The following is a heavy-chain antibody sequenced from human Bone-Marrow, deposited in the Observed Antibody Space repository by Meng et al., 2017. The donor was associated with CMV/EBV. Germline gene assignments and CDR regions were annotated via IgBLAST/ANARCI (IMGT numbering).Heavy chain of an antibody. CDR2: ISSSGANT. CDR3: ARAPGSHIDY. V-gene: IGHV3-23*01. D-gene: IGHD3-10*01. J-gene: IGHJ4*02. CDR1: GFTFSNYA. Sequence: GESLKISCAASGFTFSNYAMNWVRQAPGKGLEWVSGISSSGANTYYADSVKGRFTISRDNAKNTLYLQMNSLRAEDTAVYYCARAPGSHIDYWGQGTRVTVSS.